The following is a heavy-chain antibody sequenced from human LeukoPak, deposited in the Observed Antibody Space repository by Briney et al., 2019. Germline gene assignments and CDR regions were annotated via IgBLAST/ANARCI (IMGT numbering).Heavy chain of an antibody. V-gene: IGHV3-33*01. CDR3: ARDGGYGGNPNDAFDM. D-gene: IGHD4-23*01. Sequence: GGSLRLSCAASGFTFSNYGMHWVRQAPGKGLEWVAIIWYDGSNKYYADSVKGRFTISRDNSKNTLYLQMNSLRAEDTAVYYCARDGGYGGNPNDAFDMRGQGTMVTVSS. J-gene: IGHJ3*02. CDR2: IWYDGSNK. CDR1: GFTFSNYG.